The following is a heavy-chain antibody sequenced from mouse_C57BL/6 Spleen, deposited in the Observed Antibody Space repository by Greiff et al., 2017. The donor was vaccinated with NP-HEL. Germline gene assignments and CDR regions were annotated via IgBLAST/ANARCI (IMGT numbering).Heavy chain of an antibody. CDR3: ARGATIVTPLYIDV. CDR1: GYSITSDY. V-gene: IGHV3-8*01. J-gene: IGHJ1*03. Sequence: EVQLQESGPGLAKPSQTLSLTCSVTGYSITSDYWNWIRQFPGNKLEYMGYISYSGSTYYNPSLISRISITRDTSKNQYYLQLKSVTTEDTATYYCARGATIVTPLYIDVWGTGTTVTVAS. CDR2: ISYSGST. D-gene: IGHD2-5*01.